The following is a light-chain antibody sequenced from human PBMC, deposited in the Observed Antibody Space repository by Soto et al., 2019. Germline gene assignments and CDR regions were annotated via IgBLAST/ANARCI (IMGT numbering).Light chain of an antibody. CDR2: GAS. CDR3: HQYASSPLT. V-gene: IGKV3-20*01. Sequence: EIVLTQSPGTLSLSPGERATLSCRASQSVSSSYLAWYQHKPGQAPRLLIYGASSRATGIPDRFSGSGCGTDFTLTIRRLEPEDFAVYYCHQYASSPLTFGGGTKVEIK. CDR1: QSVSSSY. J-gene: IGKJ4*01.